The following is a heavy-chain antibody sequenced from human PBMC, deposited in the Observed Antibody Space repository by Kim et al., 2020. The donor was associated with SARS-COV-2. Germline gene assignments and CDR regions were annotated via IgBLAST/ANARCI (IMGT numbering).Heavy chain of an antibody. D-gene: IGHD6-6*01. Sequence: YAVSVKRRITINPDKSKNPFSLQLNSVTPEDTAVYYCARSYSSSSFSFDYWGQGTLVTVSS. V-gene: IGHV6-1*01. CDR3: ARSYSSSSFSFDY. J-gene: IGHJ4*02.